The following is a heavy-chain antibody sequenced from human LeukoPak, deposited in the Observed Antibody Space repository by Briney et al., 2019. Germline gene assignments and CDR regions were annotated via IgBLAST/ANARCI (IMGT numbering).Heavy chain of an antibody. V-gene: IGHV3-15*01. CDR3: TTDPLGLLWFGEFPRAYFDY. CDR2: IKSITDGGTT. CDR1: GFTFSNAW. D-gene: IGHD3-10*01. J-gene: IGHJ4*02. Sequence: PGGSLRLSCAASGFTFSNAWMSWVRQAPGKGLEWVGRIKSITDGGTTDYAAPVKGRFTISRDDSKNTLYLQMNSLKTEDTAVYYCTTDPLGLLWFGEFPRAYFDYWGQGTLVTVSA.